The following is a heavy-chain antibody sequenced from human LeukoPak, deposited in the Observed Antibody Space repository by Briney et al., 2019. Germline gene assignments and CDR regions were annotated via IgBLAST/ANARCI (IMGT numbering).Heavy chain of an antibody. V-gene: IGHV1-69*04. CDR1: GGTFSSYA. D-gene: IGHD4-11*01. CDR2: IIPILGIA. Sequence: ASVKVSCKASGGTFSSYAISWVRQAPGQGLEWMGRIIPILGIANYEQKFQGRVTITADKSTSTAYMELSRLRSEDTAMYYCARRPGGDYSYYYYGMDVWGHGTTVTVSS. J-gene: IGHJ6*02. CDR3: ARRPGGDYSYYYYGMDV.